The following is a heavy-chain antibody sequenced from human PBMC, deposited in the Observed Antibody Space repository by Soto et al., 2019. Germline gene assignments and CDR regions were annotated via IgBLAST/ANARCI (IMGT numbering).Heavy chain of an antibody. D-gene: IGHD3-22*01. J-gene: IGHJ1*01. CDR1: GVSISTSSYF. V-gene: IGHV4-39*01. CDR3: ANTLRGYYYFFQH. Sequence: QLQLQESGPGLVKPSETLSLTCTVSGVSISTSSYFWGWIRQPPGKGLEWIASIYYSGSTYYNPSLKSRVTLSADTSKNQFSLKVNSVTATDTAVYYCANTLRGYYYFFQHWGQGTLVTVSS. CDR2: IYYSGST.